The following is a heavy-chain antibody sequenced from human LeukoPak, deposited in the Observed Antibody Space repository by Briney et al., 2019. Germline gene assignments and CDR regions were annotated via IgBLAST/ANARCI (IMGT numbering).Heavy chain of an antibody. V-gene: IGHV3-23*01. J-gene: IGHJ4*02. Sequence: GGSLRLSCAASGFTFSKYAMSWLRQTPGKGLEWVSAISGSGGSTYYADSVQGRFTISRDNSKNTLYLQMNSLRAEDTAVYYCPTGWGDAYKDFWGQGTLVTVSS. CDR1: GFTFSKYA. CDR3: PTGWGDAYKDF. D-gene: IGHD5-24*01. CDR2: ISGSGGST.